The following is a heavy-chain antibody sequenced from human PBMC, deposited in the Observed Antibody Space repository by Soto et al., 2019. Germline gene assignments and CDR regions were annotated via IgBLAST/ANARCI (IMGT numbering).Heavy chain of an antibody. CDR1: GFTFSSYA. Sequence: GGSLRLSCAASGFTFSSYAMSWVRQAPGKGLEWVSAISGSGGSTYYADSVKGRFTISRDNSKNTLYLQMNSLRAEDTAVYYCAKAPVSGSPPFYGMDVWGQGTTVTVSS. CDR2: ISGSGGST. V-gene: IGHV3-23*01. CDR3: AKAPVSGSPPFYGMDV. J-gene: IGHJ6*02. D-gene: IGHD3-10*01.